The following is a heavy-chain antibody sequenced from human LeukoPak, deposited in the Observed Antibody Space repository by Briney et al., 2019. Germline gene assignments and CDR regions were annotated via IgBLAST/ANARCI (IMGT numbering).Heavy chain of an antibody. CDR1: GGTFSSYA. D-gene: IGHD2-8*02. Sequence: SVKVSCKASGGTFSSYAISWVRQAPGQGLEWMGGIIPIFGTANYAQKFQGRVTITTDESTSTAYMELSSLRSEDTAVYYCARRTGYYNYMDVWGKGTTVTVSS. V-gene: IGHV1-69*05. CDR3: ARRTGYYNYMDV. J-gene: IGHJ6*03. CDR2: IIPIFGTA.